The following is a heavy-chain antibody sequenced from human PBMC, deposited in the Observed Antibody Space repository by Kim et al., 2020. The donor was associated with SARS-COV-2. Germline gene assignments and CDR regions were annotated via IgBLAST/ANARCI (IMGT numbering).Heavy chain of an antibody. Sequence: GGSLRLSCAVSGFTFSSYEMNWVRQAPGKGLEWVSYISSSGSTIYYADSLKGRLTISRDNAKNSLYLQMNSSRAEDTAVYYCARDDYVWGSYRYGSYNWFDPWGQGTLVTVSS. CDR1: GFTFSSYE. CDR2: ISSSGSTI. CDR3: ARDDYVWGSYRYGSYNWFDP. J-gene: IGHJ5*02. D-gene: IGHD3-16*02. V-gene: IGHV3-48*03.